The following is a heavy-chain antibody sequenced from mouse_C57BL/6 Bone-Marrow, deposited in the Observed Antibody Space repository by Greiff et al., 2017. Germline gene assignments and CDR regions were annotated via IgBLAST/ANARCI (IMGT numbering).Heavy chain of an antibody. CDR2: IYPRDGST. CDR1: GYTFTDHT. V-gene: IGHV1-78*01. CDR3: ARGSSYPYYAMDY. D-gene: IGHD1-1*01. J-gene: IGHJ4*01. Sequence: VLLVESDAELVKPGASVKISCKVSGYTFTDHTIHWLKQRPEQGLEWIGYIYPRDGSTKYNEKFKGKATLTADKSPSTAYMQLNSLTSEDSAIDFCARGSSYPYYAMDYWGPGASVTVSS.